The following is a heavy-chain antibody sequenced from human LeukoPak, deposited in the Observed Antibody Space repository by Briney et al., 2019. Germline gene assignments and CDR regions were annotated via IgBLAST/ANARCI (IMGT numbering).Heavy chain of an antibody. CDR3: ATLARWLPEFDY. Sequence: SETLSLTCTVSGGSISSSSYYWGWIRQPPGKGLEWIGSIYHSGSTYYNPSLKSRVTISVDTSKNQFSLKLSSVTAADTAVYYCATLARWLPEFDYWGQGTLVTVSS. CDR1: GGSISSSSYY. CDR2: IYHSGST. V-gene: IGHV4-39*07. J-gene: IGHJ4*02. D-gene: IGHD5-24*01.